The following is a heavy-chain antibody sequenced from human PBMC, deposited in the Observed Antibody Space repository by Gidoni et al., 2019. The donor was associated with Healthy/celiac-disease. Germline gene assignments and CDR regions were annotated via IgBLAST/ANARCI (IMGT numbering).Heavy chain of an antibody. J-gene: IGHJ4*02. CDR2: IIAIFGTA. CDR3: ARAPEGYGGNSQIYY. Sequence: QVQLVQSGAAVKQPGSSVKVSCKASGGTFSSYAISWVRQAPGQGLEWRGGIIAIFGTANYAQTFHGRVTITADESTRTGYVELSSRRSEDTAGYYCARAPEGYGGNSQIYYWGQGTLVTVSS. D-gene: IGHD2-21*02. V-gene: IGHV1-69*01. CDR1: GGTFSSYA.